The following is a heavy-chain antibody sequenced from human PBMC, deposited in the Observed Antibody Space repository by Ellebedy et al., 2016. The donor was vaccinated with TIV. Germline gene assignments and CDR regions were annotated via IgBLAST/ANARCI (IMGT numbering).Heavy chain of an antibody. D-gene: IGHD6-19*01. CDR1: GFTFSDYH. V-gene: IGHV3-11*01. J-gene: IGHJ4*02. CDR2: ISSSGSTI. Sequence: GESLKISXAASGFTFSDYHMSWIRQAPGKGLEWVSYISSSGSTIYYADSVKGRFTISRDNAKNSLYLQMNSLRAEDTAVYYCARGSQWPPGLGYFDYWGQGTLVTVSS. CDR3: ARGSQWPPGLGYFDY.